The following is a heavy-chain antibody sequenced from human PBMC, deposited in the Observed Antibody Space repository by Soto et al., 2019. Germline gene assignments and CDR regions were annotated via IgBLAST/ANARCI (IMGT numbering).Heavy chain of an antibody. Sequence: GGSLRLSCAASGFIFSSFGMHWVRQAPGKGLEWVAAISYDGSDEYYADSVKGRFTISRDNSKNTLYLQMDSLRAEDTAVYFCVKAGTMAGTGTTPRSFDIWGRGTMVTVSS. CDR1: GFIFSSFG. J-gene: IGHJ3*02. V-gene: IGHV3-30*18. D-gene: IGHD1-1*01. CDR3: VKAGTMAGTGTTPRSFDI. CDR2: ISYDGSDE.